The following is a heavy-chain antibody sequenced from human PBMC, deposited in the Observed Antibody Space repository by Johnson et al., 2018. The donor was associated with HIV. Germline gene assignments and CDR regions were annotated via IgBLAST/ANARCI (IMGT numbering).Heavy chain of an antibody. Sequence: QVLLVESGGGVVQPGRSLRLSCAASGFTFSSYAMHWVRQAPGKGLEWVAVISYDGSNKYYADSVKVRFTISRDHSKNTLYLQMNSLRAEDTAVYYCASEIYRPRPSSSWYVGAFDIWGQGTMVTVSS. D-gene: IGHD6-13*01. CDR1: GFTFSSYA. CDR3: ASEIYRPRPSSSWYVGAFDI. J-gene: IGHJ3*02. V-gene: IGHV3-30-3*01. CDR2: ISYDGSNK.